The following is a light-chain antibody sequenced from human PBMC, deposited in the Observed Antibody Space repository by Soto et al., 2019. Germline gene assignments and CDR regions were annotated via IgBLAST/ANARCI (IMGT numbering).Light chain of an antibody. J-gene: IGKJ1*01. V-gene: IGKV3-15*01. CDR3: QQYNELPWT. Sequence: EIVMTQSPATLSVSPGERATLSCRASQSVSNNLAWYQQKPGQAPRLLIYDASTRATGFPVRFSGSGSGTEFTLTIRSLQSEDFAVYYCQQYNELPWTFGQETKVEIK. CDR1: QSVSNN. CDR2: DAS.